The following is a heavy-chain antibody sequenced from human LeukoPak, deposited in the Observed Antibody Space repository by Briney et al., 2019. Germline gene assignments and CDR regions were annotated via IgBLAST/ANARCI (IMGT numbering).Heavy chain of an antibody. CDR1: GFTFSRFI. J-gene: IGHJ6*03. CDR2: ITSSSTYI. D-gene: IGHD2-2*01. CDR3: TRDVFATVPAASYYYIDV. V-gene: IGHV3-21*01. Sequence: PGGSLRLACEASGFTFSRFIMSWVRQAPGKGLEWVSSITSSSTYIYYADSVKGRFTISRDNAKNSLYLQMNSLRAEDTAAYYCTRDVFATVPAASYYYIDVWGKGTTVTVSS.